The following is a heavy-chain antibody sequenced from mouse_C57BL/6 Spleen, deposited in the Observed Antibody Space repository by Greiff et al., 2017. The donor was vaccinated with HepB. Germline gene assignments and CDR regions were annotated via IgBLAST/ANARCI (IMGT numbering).Heavy chain of an antibody. CDR2: IDPEDGDT. CDR1: GFNIKDYY. J-gene: IGHJ3*01. Sequence: VQLKESGAELVRPGASVKLSCTASGFNIKDYYMHWVKQRPEQGLEWIGRIDPEDGDTEYAPKFQGKATMTADTSSNTAYLQLSSLTSEDTAVYYCTRDYYGSRTGFAYWGQGTLVTVSA. V-gene: IGHV14-1*01. D-gene: IGHD1-1*01. CDR3: TRDYYGSRTGFAY.